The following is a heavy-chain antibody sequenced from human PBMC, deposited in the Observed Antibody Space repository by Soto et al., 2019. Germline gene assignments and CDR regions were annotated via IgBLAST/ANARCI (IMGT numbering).Heavy chain of an antibody. V-gene: IGHV3-11*01. CDR1: GFTFSDYY. Sequence: GGSLRLSCAASGFTFSDYYMSWIRQAPGKGLEWVSYISSSGSTIYYADPVRGRFTISRDNSKNTLYLQMNSLRVEDSAVYFCAKDDSLEWFFPLDAWGQGTLVTVSS. J-gene: IGHJ5*02. CDR3: AKDDSLEWFFPLDA. D-gene: IGHD3-3*01. CDR2: ISSSGSTI.